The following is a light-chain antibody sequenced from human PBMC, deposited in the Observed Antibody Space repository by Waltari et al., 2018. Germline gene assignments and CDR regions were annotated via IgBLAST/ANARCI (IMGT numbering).Light chain of an antibody. CDR1: QNMGNW. CDR2: NTS. Sequence: DIVLTQFPSTLSLSPGERATLSCGASQNMGNWLACYQQKPGQAPRLLIYNTSNRATGIPARFSGGGSGTDFTLTISSLEPEDSAVYYCQQRHWPWTFGQGTKVEIK. J-gene: IGKJ1*01. V-gene: IGKV3-11*01. CDR3: QQRHWPWT.